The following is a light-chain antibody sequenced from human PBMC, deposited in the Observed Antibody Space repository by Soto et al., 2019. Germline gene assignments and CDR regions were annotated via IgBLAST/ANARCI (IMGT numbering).Light chain of an antibody. CDR1: SSDIGGYNS. J-gene: IGLJ3*02. Sequence: QSVLTQSPSASGSPGQSVTISCTGTSSDIGGYNSVSWYQQHPGKAPKVMIYDVTKRPSGVPDRFSGSKSGNTASLTVSALQAEDEADYYCQSFDSGLRGEVFGGGTQLTVL. V-gene: IGLV2-8*01. CDR3: QSFDSGLRGEV. CDR2: DVT.